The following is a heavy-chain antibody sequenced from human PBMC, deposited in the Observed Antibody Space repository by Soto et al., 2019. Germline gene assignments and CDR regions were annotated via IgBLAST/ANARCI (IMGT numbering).Heavy chain of an antibody. V-gene: IGHV1-46*01. CDR2: INPSGGST. J-gene: IGHJ6*01. D-gene: IGHD1-26*01. CDR3: ARDNMEGATISYYYYGMDV. CDR1: GYTFTSYY. Sequence: GASVKVSCKASGYTFTSYYMHWVRQAPGQGLEWMGIINPSGGSTSYAQKFQGRVTMTRDTSTSTVYMELSSLRSEDTAVYYCARDNMEGATISYYYYGMDVWGQGTTVTSPQ.